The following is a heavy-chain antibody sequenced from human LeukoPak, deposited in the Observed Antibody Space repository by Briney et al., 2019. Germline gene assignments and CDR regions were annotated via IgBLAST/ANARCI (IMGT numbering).Heavy chain of an antibody. J-gene: IGHJ4*02. Sequence: GGSLRLSCAASGFTFSDYYMSWIRQAPGKGLEWVSYISSSGSTIYYADSVKGRFAISRDNAKNSLYLQMNSLRAEDTAVYYCAREDMYSSSYYWGQGTLVTVSS. CDR1: GFTFSDYY. V-gene: IGHV3-11*01. D-gene: IGHD6-6*01. CDR3: AREDMYSSSYY. CDR2: ISSSGSTI.